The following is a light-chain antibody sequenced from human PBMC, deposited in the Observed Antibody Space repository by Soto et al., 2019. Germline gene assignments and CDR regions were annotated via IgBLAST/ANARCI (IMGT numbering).Light chain of an antibody. J-gene: IGKJ4*01. V-gene: IGKV1-5*01. CDR2: LGS. CDR3: QYLNSFPLT. CDR1: QSISSW. Sequence: DIQMTQSASTLSASLGHRVTITCPASQSISSWLAWYQQTQGKAPKLLIYLGSTLQRGVPSRFSGSGYGTDFNLTISNLQTEDSATYYCQYLNSFPLTFGGGTKVDIK.